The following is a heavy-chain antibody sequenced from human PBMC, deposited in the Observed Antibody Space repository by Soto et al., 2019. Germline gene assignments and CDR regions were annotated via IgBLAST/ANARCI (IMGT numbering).Heavy chain of an antibody. D-gene: IGHD3-10*01. V-gene: IGHV1-69*02. CDR2: VIPMVEMS. Sequence: QVQLVQSGAEVKKPGSSVKVSCTASRGTFTYNTISWVRQAPGQGLEWLGRVIPMVEMSSYAQKFQGRVPIPADKSTSTVYMVLNNLRSEDTAVYYCATNYGSGSTHFDSWGQGTLVTVSS. CDR1: RGTFTYNT. CDR3: ATNYGSGSTHFDS. J-gene: IGHJ4*02.